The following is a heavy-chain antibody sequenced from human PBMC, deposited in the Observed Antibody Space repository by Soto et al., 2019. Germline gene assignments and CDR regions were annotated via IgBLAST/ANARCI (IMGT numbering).Heavy chain of an antibody. J-gene: IGHJ6*02. D-gene: IGHD4-17*01. CDR1: GGSISSSSYY. CDR3: ARRYVDSYYYYYYGMDV. CDR2: IYYSGST. Sequence: SETLSLTCTVSGGSISSSSYYWGWIRQPPGKGLEWIGSIYYSGSTYYNPSLKSRVTISVDTSKNQFSRKLSSVTAADTAVYYCARRYVDSYYYYYYGMDVWGQGTTVTVSS. V-gene: IGHV4-39*07.